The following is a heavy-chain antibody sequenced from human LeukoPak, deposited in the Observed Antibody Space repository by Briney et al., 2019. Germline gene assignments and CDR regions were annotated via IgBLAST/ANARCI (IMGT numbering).Heavy chain of an antibody. D-gene: IGHD1-1*01. CDR3: ARRELVGGDAFDI. Sequence: GGSLRLSCAASGFTFSSYAMHWVRQAPGKGLEWVAVISYDGSNKYYADSVKGRFTISRDNSKNTLYLQMNSLRAEDTAVYYCARRELVGGDAFDIWGQGTMVTVSS. CDR2: ISYDGSNK. V-gene: IGHV3-30*14. J-gene: IGHJ3*02. CDR1: GFTFSSYA.